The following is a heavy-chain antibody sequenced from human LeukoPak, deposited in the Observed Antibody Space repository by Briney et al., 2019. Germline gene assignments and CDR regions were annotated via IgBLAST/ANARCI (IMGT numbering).Heavy chain of an antibody. V-gene: IGHV3-64*01. CDR2: ISSNGGST. D-gene: IGHD3-3*01. Sequence: PGGSLRLSCAASGFTFSSYAMHWVRLAPGKGLEYVSVISSNGGSTYYANSVKGRFTISRDNSKNTLYLQMGSLRAEDMAVYYCARETIFGVVQLAPMDVWGKGTTVTISS. CDR3: ARETIFGVVQLAPMDV. J-gene: IGHJ6*03. CDR1: GFTFSSYA.